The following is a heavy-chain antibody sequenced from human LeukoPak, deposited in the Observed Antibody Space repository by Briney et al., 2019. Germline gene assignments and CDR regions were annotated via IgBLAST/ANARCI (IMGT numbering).Heavy chain of an antibody. J-gene: IGHJ4*02. CDR2: IHHSGNT. CDR1: GYSISSSYY. V-gene: IGHV4-38-2*02. CDR3: ARGSNYDFWTGYFDY. Sequence: SETLSLTCTVSGYSISSSYYWGWIRQPPGKGLEWIGSIHHSGNTYYNPSLKSRVTLSVDTSKNQFSLKLSSVTASDTAVYYCARGSNYDFWTGYFDYWGQGALVTVTS. D-gene: IGHD3-3*01.